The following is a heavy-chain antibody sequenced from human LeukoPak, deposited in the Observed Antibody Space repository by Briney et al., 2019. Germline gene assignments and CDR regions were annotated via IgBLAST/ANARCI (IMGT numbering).Heavy chain of an antibody. CDR3: AKDLYSSSWTAHHYYYGMDV. D-gene: IGHD6-13*01. Sequence: GRSLRLSCAASGFTFSSYGMHWVRQAPGKGLEWVAVISYDGSNKYYADSVKGRFTISRDNSKNTLYLQMNSLSAEDTAVYYCAKDLYSSSWTAHHYYYGMDVWGQGTTVTVSS. CDR2: ISYDGSNK. V-gene: IGHV3-30*18. CDR1: GFTFSSYG. J-gene: IGHJ6*02.